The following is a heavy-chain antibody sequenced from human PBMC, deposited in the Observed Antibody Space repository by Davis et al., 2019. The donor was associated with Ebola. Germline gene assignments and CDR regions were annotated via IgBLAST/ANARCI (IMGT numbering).Heavy chain of an antibody. D-gene: IGHD2-2*01. J-gene: IGHJ4*02. CDR2: INHSGST. Sequence: MPSETLSLTCAVYGGSFSGYYWSWIRQPPGKGLEWIGEINHSGSTNYDPSLKSRVTISVDTSKSQFSLKVSSVTAADTAVYYCARQLYQLLSVYWGQGTLVTVSS. V-gene: IGHV4-34*01. CDR1: GGSFSGYY. CDR3: ARQLYQLLSVY.